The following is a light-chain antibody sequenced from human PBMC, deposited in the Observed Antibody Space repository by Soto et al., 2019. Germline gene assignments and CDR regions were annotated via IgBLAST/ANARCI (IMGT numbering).Light chain of an antibody. V-gene: IGLV2-11*01. CDR1: SSDIGAYRY. CDR2: DVT. CDR3: CSYTGSSFYV. Sequence: QSALTQPRSVSGSPGQSVTISCTGTSSDIGAYRYVSWYQQHPGKAPKLMIYDVTKRPSGVPDRFSASKSANTASLTISGLQAEDEADYYCCSYTGSSFYVFGTGTQLTVL. J-gene: IGLJ1*01.